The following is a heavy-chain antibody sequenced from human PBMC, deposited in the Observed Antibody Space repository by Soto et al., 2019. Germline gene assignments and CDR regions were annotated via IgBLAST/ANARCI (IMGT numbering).Heavy chain of an antibody. D-gene: IGHD3-3*01. Sequence: QVQLVESGGGVVQPGRSLRLSCAASGFTFSSYAMHWVRQAPGKGLEWVAVISYDGSNKYYADSVKGRFTISRDNSKNKLYLQMNSLRAEDTAVYYCARAALITIFGVVMQNYFDYWGQGTLVTVSS. J-gene: IGHJ4*02. CDR2: ISYDGSNK. V-gene: IGHV3-30-3*01. CDR1: GFTFSSYA. CDR3: ARAALITIFGVVMQNYFDY.